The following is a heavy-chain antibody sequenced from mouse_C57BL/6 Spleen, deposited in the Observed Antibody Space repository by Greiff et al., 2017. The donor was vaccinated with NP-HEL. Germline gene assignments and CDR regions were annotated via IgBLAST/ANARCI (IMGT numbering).Heavy chain of an antibody. D-gene: IGHD2-3*01. CDR3: ARNDGYYVDY. Sequence: QVQLKQSGAELVRPGASVKLSCKASGYTFTDYYINWVKQRPGQGLEWIARIYPGSGNTYYNEKFKGKATLTAEKSSSTAYMQLSSLTSEDSAVYFCARNDGYYVDYWGQGTSVTVSS. J-gene: IGHJ4*01. V-gene: IGHV1-76*01. CDR1: GYTFTDYY. CDR2: IYPGSGNT.